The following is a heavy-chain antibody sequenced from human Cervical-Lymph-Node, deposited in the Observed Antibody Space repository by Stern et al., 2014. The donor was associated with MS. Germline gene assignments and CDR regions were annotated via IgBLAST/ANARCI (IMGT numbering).Heavy chain of an antibody. J-gene: IGHJ6*02. Sequence: QVQLMQSGAEVKKPGSSVKVSCKASGGTFSNYATSWVRQAPGQGLEWMGGIAPLFGKPNYAQKFQGRVTITADESTSTAYMDLSSLRSEDTAVYYCASPLTATSVPFGYYGMDVWGQGTTVTVS. CDR3: ASPLTATSVPFGYYGMDV. CDR1: GGTFSNYA. V-gene: IGHV1-69*01. D-gene: IGHD4-17*01. CDR2: IAPLFGKP.